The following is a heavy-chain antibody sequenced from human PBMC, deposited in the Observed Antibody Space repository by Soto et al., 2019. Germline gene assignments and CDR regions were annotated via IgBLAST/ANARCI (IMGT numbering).Heavy chain of an antibody. CDR3: AEAGRGVGGYYYYGMDV. Sequence: PGGSLRLSCAASGFTFSSYAMHWVRQAPGKGLEWVAVISYDGSNKYYADSVKGRFTISRDNSKNTLYLQMNSLRAEDTAVYYCAEAGRGVGGYYYYGMDVWGQGTTVTVSS. J-gene: IGHJ6*02. V-gene: IGHV3-30-3*02. CDR2: ISYDGSNK. D-gene: IGHD1-26*01. CDR1: GFTFSSYA.